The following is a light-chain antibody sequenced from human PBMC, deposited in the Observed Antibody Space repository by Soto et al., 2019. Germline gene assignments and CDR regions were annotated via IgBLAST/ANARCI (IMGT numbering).Light chain of an antibody. CDR3: LQDYDYPRT. Sequence: ATQMTQSPSSLSASVGDRVTIACRASQGIRTELGWYQQKAGEAPKLLIYAASTLQSAVPPRFSGSGSGTDFTLTIRSLQPEDFATYYCLQDYDYPRTFGQGTKVEMK. CDR2: AAS. V-gene: IGKV1-6*01. J-gene: IGKJ1*01. CDR1: QGIRTE.